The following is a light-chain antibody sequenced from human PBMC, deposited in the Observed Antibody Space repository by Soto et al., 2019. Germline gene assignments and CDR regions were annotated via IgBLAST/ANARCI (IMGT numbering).Light chain of an antibody. J-gene: IGLJ1*01. CDR2: QDS. V-gene: IGLV3-1*01. Sequence: SYELTQPPSVSVSPGQTASITCSGDKLGDKYACWYQQKPGQSPVLVIYQDSKRPSGIPERFSGSNSGSTASLTISGLQAEDEADYYCCSYVGATTYVFGTGTKLTVL. CDR1: KLGDKY. CDR3: CSYVGATTYV.